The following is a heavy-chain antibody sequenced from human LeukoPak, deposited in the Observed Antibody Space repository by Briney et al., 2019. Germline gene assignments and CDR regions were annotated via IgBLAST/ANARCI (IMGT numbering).Heavy chain of an antibody. Sequence: PGRSLRLSCAASGFTFTSYGMHWVRQAPGKGLEWVAVISYDGSNKNYADSVKGRFTISRDNSKNTLYLQMNSLRAEDTAVYYCAKDEGPLNYFDYWGQGTLVTVSS. V-gene: IGHV3-30*18. D-gene: IGHD3-16*01. CDR3: AKDEGPLNYFDY. CDR2: ISYDGSNK. J-gene: IGHJ4*02. CDR1: GFTFTSYG.